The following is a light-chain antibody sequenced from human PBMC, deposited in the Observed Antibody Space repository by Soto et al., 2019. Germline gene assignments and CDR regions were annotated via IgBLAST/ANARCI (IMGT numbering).Light chain of an antibody. CDR2: GAS. J-gene: IGKJ2*01. Sequence: EIVLTQSPGTLSLSPGESATLSCRASQRVSSSQVAWYQLKPGQAPRLLIYGASSRATDIPDRFSGVGSETDFTRTIRRLEPEDFAVYYCQQYATSPHTFCQGTKLEIK. CDR3: QQYATSPHT. CDR1: QRVSSSQ. V-gene: IGKV3-20*01.